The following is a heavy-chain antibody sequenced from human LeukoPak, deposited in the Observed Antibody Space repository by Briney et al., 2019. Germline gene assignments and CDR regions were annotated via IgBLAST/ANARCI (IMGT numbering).Heavy chain of an antibody. J-gene: IGHJ3*02. CDR3: ATRVRPTSPGVFDI. V-gene: IGHV4-59*01. CDR1: SGSISSYY. CDR2: IYYTGST. Sequence: PSETLSLTCTVSSGSISSYYWSWFRQSPGKGLESIGYIYYTGSTNYNPSLKSRVTMSVDTSKNQFSLKLNSVTAADTAVYYCATRVRPTSPGVFDIWGQGTLVTVSS. D-gene: IGHD1-26*01.